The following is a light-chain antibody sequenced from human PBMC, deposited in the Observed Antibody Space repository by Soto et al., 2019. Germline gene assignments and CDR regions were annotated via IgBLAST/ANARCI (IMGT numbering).Light chain of an antibody. CDR3: QQRSNWPPIT. Sequence: EIVMTHSPATLSVSPGERATLSCRSSQSVSSNLAWYQQKPGQAPRLLICDASDRATGVPARFSGSGSGTDFTLTISSLEPEDFAVYYCQQRSNWPPITFGQGTRLEIK. CDR2: DAS. J-gene: IGKJ5*01. CDR1: QSVSSN. V-gene: IGKV3-11*01.